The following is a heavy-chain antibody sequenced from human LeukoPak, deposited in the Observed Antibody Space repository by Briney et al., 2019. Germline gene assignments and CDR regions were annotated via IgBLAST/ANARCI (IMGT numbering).Heavy chain of an antibody. CDR2: IYYSGST. Sequence: SETLSLTCTVSGGSISSGGYYWSWIRQHPGKGLEWIGYIYYSGSTYYNPSLKSRVTISVDTSKNQFSLKLSSVTAADTAVYYCARDQWGGDKKVFYYWGQGTLVTVSS. V-gene: IGHV4-31*03. J-gene: IGHJ4*02. CDR1: GGSISSGGYY. CDR3: ARDQWGGDKKVFYY. D-gene: IGHD1-26*01.